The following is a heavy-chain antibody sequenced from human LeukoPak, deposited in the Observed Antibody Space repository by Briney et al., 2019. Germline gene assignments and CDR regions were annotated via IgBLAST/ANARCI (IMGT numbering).Heavy chain of an antibody. Sequence: GASVKVSCKASGYIFTSYDINWVRQAPGQGLEWVGWIYPKNGKTGYAEKFQGRVTLTTDMSTNTAYMEMDNLTSDDTAVYFCARKLSGYSSGWYPDYWGHGSLVIVSS. CDR1: GYIFTSYD. D-gene: IGHD6-19*01. J-gene: IGHJ4*01. CDR2: IYPKNGKT. V-gene: IGHV1-8*01. CDR3: ARKLSGYSSGWYPDY.